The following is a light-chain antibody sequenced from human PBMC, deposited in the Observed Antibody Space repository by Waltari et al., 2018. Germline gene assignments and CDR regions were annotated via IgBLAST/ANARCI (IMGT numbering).Light chain of an antibody. CDR3: QHYDNLPPT. V-gene: IGKV1-33*01. Sequence: DIQMTQSPSSLSASVGDRVTITCQASQDIRNYLNWYQQKPGKAPKLLSYDASNLQTGVPSRFSGSGSGTDFTFTISRLQPEDFATYYCQHYDNLPPTFGQGTRLDIK. J-gene: IGKJ5*01. CDR2: DAS. CDR1: QDIRNY.